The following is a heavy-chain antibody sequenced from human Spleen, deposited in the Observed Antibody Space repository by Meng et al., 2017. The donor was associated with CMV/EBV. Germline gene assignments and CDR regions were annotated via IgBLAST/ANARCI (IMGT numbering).Heavy chain of an antibody. Sequence: ASGFTFSSYRMNWVRQAPGKGLEWVSSISSSSSYIYYADSVKGRFTISRDNAKNSLYLQMNSLRAEDTAVYYCARDQGLDVDFRPSWGQGTLVTVSS. J-gene: IGHJ5*02. CDR3: ARDQGLDVDFRPS. D-gene: IGHD3-3*01. CDR2: ISSSSSYI. V-gene: IGHV3-21*01. CDR1: GFTFSSYR.